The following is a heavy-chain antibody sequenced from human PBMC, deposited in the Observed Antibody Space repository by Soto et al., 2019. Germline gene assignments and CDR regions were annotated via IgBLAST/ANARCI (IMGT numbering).Heavy chain of an antibody. CDR2: INHSGST. CDR1: GGSFSGYY. Sequence: SETLSLTCAVYGGSFSGYYWSWIRQPPGKGLEWIGEINHSGSTNYNPSLKSRVTISVDTSKNQFSLKLSSVTAADTAVYYCARGLVATLRGGYYYYGMDVWGQGTTVTVS. CDR3: ARGLVATLRGGYYYYGMDV. J-gene: IGHJ6*02. V-gene: IGHV4-34*01. D-gene: IGHD5-12*01.